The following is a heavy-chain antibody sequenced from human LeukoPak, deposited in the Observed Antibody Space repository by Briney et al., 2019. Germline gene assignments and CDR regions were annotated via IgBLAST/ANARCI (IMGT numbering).Heavy chain of an antibody. Sequence: GASVKVSCKASGYTFTSYGISWVRQAPGQGLEWMGWISAYNGNTNYAQKLQGRVTMTTDTSTSTAYMELRSLRSDDTAVYYCARHSFASSGPLKNWFDPWGQGTLVTVSS. CDR3: ARHSFASSGPLKNWFDP. D-gene: IGHD6-19*01. V-gene: IGHV1-18*01. J-gene: IGHJ5*02. CDR2: ISAYNGNT. CDR1: GYTFTSYG.